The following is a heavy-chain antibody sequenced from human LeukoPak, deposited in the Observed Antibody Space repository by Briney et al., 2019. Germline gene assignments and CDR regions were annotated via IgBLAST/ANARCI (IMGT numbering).Heavy chain of an antibody. Sequence: SETLSLTCTVSDGSITSYYWNWIRQPPGKGLEWIGSIYNSGSTDYNPSLKSRVTISVNTSKNQISLKLSSVTAADTAVYYCARDKGPYWYFDLWGRGTLVTVSS. CDR3: ARDKGPYWYFDL. CDR1: DGSITSYY. CDR2: IYNSGST. J-gene: IGHJ2*01. V-gene: IGHV4-59*01.